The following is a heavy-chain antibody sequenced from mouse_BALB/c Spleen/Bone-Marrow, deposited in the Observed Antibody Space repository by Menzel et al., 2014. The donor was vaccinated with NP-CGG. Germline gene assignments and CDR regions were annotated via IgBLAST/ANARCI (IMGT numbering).Heavy chain of an antibody. CDR1: GFTFTSYW. J-gene: IGHJ4*01. V-gene: IGHV1S81*02. Sequence: VPLQQSGAELVKPGASVKLSCMASGFTFTSYWIHWVKQRPGQGPEWIGEINPSNGRTNYNEKFKSKATLTEDKSSSTAYMQLSSLTSVDSAVYYCARDGNYRYAMDYWGQGTSVTVSS. CDR2: INPSNGRT. D-gene: IGHD2-1*01. CDR3: ARDGNYRYAMDY.